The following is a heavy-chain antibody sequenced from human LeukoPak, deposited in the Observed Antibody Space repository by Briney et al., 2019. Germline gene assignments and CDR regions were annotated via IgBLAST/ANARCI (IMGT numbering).Heavy chain of an antibody. Sequence: PGGSLRLSCAASGFTFSRYSMNWVRQAPGKGLEWVSSISDTGYYIYYADSVKGRFTISRDNAKNSLSLQMNNLRAEDTAVYYCANHLACGSTTCPSFDNWGQETLVTVSS. CDR1: GFTFSRYS. CDR3: ANHLACGSTTCPSFDN. D-gene: IGHD2-15*01. CDR2: ISDTGYYI. V-gene: IGHV3-21*01. J-gene: IGHJ4*02.